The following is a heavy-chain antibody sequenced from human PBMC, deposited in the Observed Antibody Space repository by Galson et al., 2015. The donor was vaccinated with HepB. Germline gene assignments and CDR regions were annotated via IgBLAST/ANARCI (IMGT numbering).Heavy chain of an antibody. CDR3: ARYNLGPFDY. Sequence: QSGAEVKKPGESLKISCKGFGYNFTNYWIGWVRQMPGKGLEWMGVIDPHDSDTRYSPSFQGQVTISADKSITTAYLHWSSLKATDTAIYYCARYNLGPFDYWGQGTLVTVSS. D-gene: IGHD1-1*01. CDR1: GYNFTNYW. CDR2: IDPHDSDT. J-gene: IGHJ4*02. V-gene: IGHV5-51*01.